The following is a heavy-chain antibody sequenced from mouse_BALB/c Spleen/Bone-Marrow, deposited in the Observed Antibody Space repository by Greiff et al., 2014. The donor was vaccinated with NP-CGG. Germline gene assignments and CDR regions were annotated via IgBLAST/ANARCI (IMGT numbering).Heavy chain of an antibody. CDR2: IYPGNVNT. CDR3: ARSRYGSYYDY. J-gene: IGHJ2*01. Sequence: QVQLKQSGPELVKPGASVRISCKASNYTFTTYYIYWVKQRPGQGLEWIGWIYPGNVNTKYNEKFKAKATLTADKSSSTAYMQLSSLTSEDSAVYFCARSRYGSYYDYWGQGTPLTVSS. CDR1: NYTFTTYY. D-gene: IGHD1-1*01. V-gene: IGHV1S56*01.